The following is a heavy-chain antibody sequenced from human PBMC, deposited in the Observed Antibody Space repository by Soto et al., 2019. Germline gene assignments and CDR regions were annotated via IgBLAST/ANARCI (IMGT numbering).Heavy chain of an antibody. CDR1: GFTFSNYW. D-gene: IGHD3-22*01. CDR3: VRYNGYYVCEY. Sequence: EVQLVESGGGLVQPGGSLRLSCAASGFTFSNYWMVWVRQAPGKGLEWVADINQDGSQNYYVDSVKGRFTISRDNAQNSLYLQMNGLGAEDTAVYFCVRYNGYYVCEYWGQGTRVTVSS. V-gene: IGHV3-7*01. CDR2: INQDGSQN. J-gene: IGHJ4*02.